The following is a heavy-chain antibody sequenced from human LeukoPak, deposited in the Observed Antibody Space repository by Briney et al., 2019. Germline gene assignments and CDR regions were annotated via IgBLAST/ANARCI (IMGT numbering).Heavy chain of an antibody. J-gene: IGHJ4*02. CDR1: GGSITNFY. CDR2: IYYTGST. Sequence: SETLSLTCTVSGGSITNFYWSWVRQPPGKRLEWLGFIYYTGSTTYNPSLESRVTISVDTSKNQFSLKLSSVTAADTAVYYCASQRGLLRIDYWGQGTLVTVSS. D-gene: IGHD1-26*01. CDR3: ASQRGLLRIDY. V-gene: IGHV4-59*12.